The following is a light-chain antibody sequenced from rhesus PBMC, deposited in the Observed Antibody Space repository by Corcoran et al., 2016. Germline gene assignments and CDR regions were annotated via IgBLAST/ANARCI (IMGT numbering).Light chain of an antibody. CDR3: MQGIQLPLT. CDR2: VVS. J-gene: IGKJ4*01. CDR1: QSLLHSDGKTY. V-gene: IGKV2-90*01. Sequence: DIVMTQTPLSLPVTPGEPASISCRSSQSLLHSDGKTYLSWYLQKTGQSPQVLVYVVSNRASGVSDRVSGSGSGTDFTRKISRVKAGDVGVYYCMQGIQLPLTFGGGTKVELK.